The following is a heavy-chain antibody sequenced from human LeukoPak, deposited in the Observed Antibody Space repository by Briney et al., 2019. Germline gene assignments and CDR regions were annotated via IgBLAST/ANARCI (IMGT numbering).Heavy chain of an antibody. CDR2: ISYDGSNK. J-gene: IGHJ4*02. V-gene: IGHV3-30*18. CDR3: AKATNYFDY. D-gene: IGHD1-26*01. Sequence: GGSLRLSCAASGFTFSSYGMHWVRQAPGKGLEWVAVISYDGSNKYYADSVKGRFTISSDNSKNTLYLQMNSLRTEDTAVYYCAKATNYFDYWGQGTLVTVSS. CDR1: GFTFSSYG.